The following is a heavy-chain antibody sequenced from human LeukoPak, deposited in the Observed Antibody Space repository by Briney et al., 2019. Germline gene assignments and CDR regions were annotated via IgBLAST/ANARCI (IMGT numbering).Heavy chain of an antibody. CDR2: ISYDGTNT. D-gene: IGHD5-12*01. CDR1: EFTFSRYP. Sequence: PGGSLRLSCAASEFTFSRYPMRWVRQSPVKGLEWVAVISYDGTNTHYGDSVKGRFTISRDNSKNTLYLQMNSLRVEDTAVYYCARGASLVAGISPDAFDIWGQGTRVTVSS. J-gene: IGHJ3*02. CDR3: ARGASLVAGISPDAFDI. V-gene: IGHV3-30-3*01.